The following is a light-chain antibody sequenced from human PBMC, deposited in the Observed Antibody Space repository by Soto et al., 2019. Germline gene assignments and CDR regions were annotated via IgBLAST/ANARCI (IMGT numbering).Light chain of an antibody. CDR1: QSVSSSF. Sequence: EIVLTQSPGTLSLSPGERATLSCRASQSVSSSFLAWYQQRPGQAPRLLIFGASYRATGIPDRFSGTGSGRDFTLTIIILEHEEFAVYYCQHYGNSPPEYTFGPGTKVD. J-gene: IGKJ3*01. CDR2: GAS. CDR3: QHYGNSPPEYT. V-gene: IGKV3-20*01.